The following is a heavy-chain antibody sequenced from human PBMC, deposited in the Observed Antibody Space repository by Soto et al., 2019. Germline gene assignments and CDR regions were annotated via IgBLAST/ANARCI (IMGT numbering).Heavy chain of an antibody. CDR3: ARGRYGDY. J-gene: IGHJ4*02. V-gene: IGHV1-18*01. D-gene: IGHD1-1*01. Sequence: QVHLVQSGAEVKKPGASVKVSCKASGYTFTSYGITWVRQAPGQGLEWMGWISAHNGNTDYAQKLQGRVIVTRDPSTSTADMELRSLVSDDTAVYYCARGRYGDYWGQGALVTVSS. CDR1: GYTFTSYG. CDR2: ISAHNGNT.